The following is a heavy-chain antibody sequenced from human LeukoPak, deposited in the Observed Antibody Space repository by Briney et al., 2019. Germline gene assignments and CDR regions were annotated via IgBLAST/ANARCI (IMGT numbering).Heavy chain of an antibody. D-gene: IGHD3-10*01. Sequence: PSETLSLTCTVSGGSISSYYWSWIPQPPGKGLEWIGYIYYSGSTNYNPSLKSRVTISIDTSKNQFSLKLSSATAADTAVYYCAVGYYYGTKDAFDIWGQGTMVTVSS. CDR2: IYYSGST. J-gene: IGHJ3*02. CDR1: GGSISSYY. V-gene: IGHV4-59*08. CDR3: AVGYYYGTKDAFDI.